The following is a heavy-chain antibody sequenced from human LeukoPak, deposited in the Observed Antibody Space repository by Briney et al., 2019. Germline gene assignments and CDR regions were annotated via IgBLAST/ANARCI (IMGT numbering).Heavy chain of an antibody. D-gene: IGHD3-3*01. CDR1: GFTFSTYG. CDR2: ISRDGGRT. J-gene: IGHJ4*02. CDR3: VKDSNYDFWSGCYKGFDN. Sequence: GGSLRLSCAASGFTFSTYGMNWVRQVPGKGLEWVSGISRDGGRTGYADSVQGRFTISRDNSRNSLHLQMNSLRVEDTAFYYCVKDSNYDFWSGCYKGFDNWGQGTLVTVSS. V-gene: IGHV3-20*04.